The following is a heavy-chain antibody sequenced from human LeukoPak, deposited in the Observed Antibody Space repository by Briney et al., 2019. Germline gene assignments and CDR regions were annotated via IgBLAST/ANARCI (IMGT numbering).Heavy chain of an antibody. J-gene: IGHJ5*02. D-gene: IGHD1-7*01. V-gene: IGHV3-11*06. CDR2: ISNSGSHT. Sequence: GGSLRLSCAASGFTFSDYYMSWIRQAPGKGLEWVSYISNSGSHTSYADSVKGRFTISRDNAKNSLSLQVNSLRDDDTAVYYCVRGVGVSRFNYLDPWGQGTLVIVSS. CDR3: VRGVGVSRFNYLDP. CDR1: GFTFSDYY.